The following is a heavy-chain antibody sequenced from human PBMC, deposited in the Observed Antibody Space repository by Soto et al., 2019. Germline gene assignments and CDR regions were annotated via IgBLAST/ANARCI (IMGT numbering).Heavy chain of an antibody. J-gene: IGHJ4*02. V-gene: IGHV5-51*01. CDR1: GYSFASHW. Sequence: PGESLKISCKGSGYSFASHWVAWVRQMPEKGLEWIGTIYPGDSDTKYSSAFGGHVTISADTSVSTAYLQWRSLEATDSAIYYCARYSGSYWHYLDFWGQGTLVTVSS. D-gene: IGHD1-26*01. CDR3: ARYSGSYWHYLDF. CDR2: IYPGDSDT.